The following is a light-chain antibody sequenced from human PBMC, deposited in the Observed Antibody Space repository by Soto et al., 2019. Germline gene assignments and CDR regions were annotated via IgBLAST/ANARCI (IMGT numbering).Light chain of an antibody. CDR3: SSYAGSNNSPYV. V-gene: IGLV2-8*01. J-gene: IGLJ1*01. CDR2: EVS. Sequence: QSALTQPPSASGSPGPAVTISCTGTSSDVGGYNYVSWYQQHPGKAPKLMIYEVSKRPSGVPDRFSGSKSGYTASLTVSGRQAEDEADYYCSSYAGSNNSPYVFGTGTKLTVL. CDR1: SSDVGGYNY.